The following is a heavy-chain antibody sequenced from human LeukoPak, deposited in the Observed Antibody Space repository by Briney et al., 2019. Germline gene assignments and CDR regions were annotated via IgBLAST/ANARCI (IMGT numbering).Heavy chain of an antibody. J-gene: IGHJ4*02. Sequence: GGSLRLSCAASGFTFSSYAMSWVRQAPGKGLEWVSAISGSGGSTYYADSVKGRFTISRDNSKYTLYLQMNSLRAEDTAVYYCAKDLALGYCSGYSYWGQGTLVTVSS. V-gene: IGHV3-23*01. CDR2: ISGSGGST. CDR1: GFTFSSYA. D-gene: IGHD2-15*01. CDR3: AKDLALGYCSGYSY.